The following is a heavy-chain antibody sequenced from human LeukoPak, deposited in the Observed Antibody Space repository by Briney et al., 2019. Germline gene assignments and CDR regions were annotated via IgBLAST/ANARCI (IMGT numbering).Heavy chain of an antibody. Sequence: SETLSLTCTVSGGSISSSSYYWGWIRQPPGKGLEWIGYIYYSGSTNYNPSLKSRVTISVDTSKNQFSLKLSSVTAADTAVYYCAGGGGYCSGGSCYPSEYFQHWGQGTLVTVSS. CDR3: AGGGGYCSGGSCYPSEYFQH. V-gene: IGHV4-61*05. D-gene: IGHD2-15*01. J-gene: IGHJ1*01. CDR2: IYYSGST. CDR1: GGSISSSSYY.